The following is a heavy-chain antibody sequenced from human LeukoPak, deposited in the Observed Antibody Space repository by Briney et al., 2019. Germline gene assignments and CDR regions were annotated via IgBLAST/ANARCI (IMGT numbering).Heavy chain of an antibody. J-gene: IGHJ3*02. V-gene: IGHV4-59*11. CDR3: ARTGLRSPDAFDI. Sequence: SETLSLTRTVSGGSISSHYWSWIRQPPGKGLEWIGYIYYSGSTNYNPSLKSRVTISVDTSKNQFSLKLSPVTAADTAVYYCARTGLRSPDAFDIWGQGTMVTVSS. CDR1: GGSISSHY. CDR2: IYYSGST. D-gene: IGHD5-12*01.